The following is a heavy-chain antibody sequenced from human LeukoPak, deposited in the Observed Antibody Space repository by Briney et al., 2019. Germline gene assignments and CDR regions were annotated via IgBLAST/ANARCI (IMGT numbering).Heavy chain of an antibody. D-gene: IGHD1-26*01. CDR3: ASTVGSYWGGGDYFDY. V-gene: IGHV4-4*07. J-gene: IGHJ4*02. CDR2: IYTSGST. CDR1: GGSISSYY. Sequence: SETQSLTCTVSGGSISSYYWSWIRQPAGKGLEWIGRIYTSGSTNYNPSLKSRVTMSVDTSKNQFSLKLSSVTAADTAVYYCASTVGSYWGGGDYFDYWGQGTLVTVSS.